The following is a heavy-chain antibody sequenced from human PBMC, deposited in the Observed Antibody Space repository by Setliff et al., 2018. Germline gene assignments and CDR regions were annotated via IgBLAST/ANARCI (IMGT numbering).Heavy chain of an antibody. CDR3: ARSFSRREKFLLDY. V-gene: IGHV4-59*12. CDR2: IYYSGST. Sequence: PGGSLRLSCEASGFTFSGYSMNWVRQPPGKGLEWIGYIYYSGSTNYNPSLKSRVTISMDTSKNQFSLKVSSVTAADTAVYYCARSFSRREKFLLDYWGQGALVTVSS. CDR1: GFTFSGYS. J-gene: IGHJ4*02.